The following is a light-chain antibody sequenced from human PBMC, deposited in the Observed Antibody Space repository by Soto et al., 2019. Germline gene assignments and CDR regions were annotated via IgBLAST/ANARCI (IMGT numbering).Light chain of an antibody. CDR3: RSYTTSNTRQIV. CDR1: SSDVGGYNY. J-gene: IGLJ1*01. V-gene: IGLV2-14*01. CDR2: DVS. Sequence: QSVLTQPASVSGSPGQSITISCTGTSSDVGGYNYVSWYQQHPGKAPKFMIYDVSNRPSGVSNRFSGSKSGNTASLTISGLQAEDEAEYYCRSYTTSNTRQIVFGTGTKLTVL.